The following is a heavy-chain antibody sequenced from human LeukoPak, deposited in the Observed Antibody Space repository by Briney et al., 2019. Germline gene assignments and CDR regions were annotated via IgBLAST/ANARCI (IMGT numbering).Heavy chain of an antibody. CDR1: GFTFSEYS. CDR3: ARTYHYPRH. CDR2: IKEDGSEI. D-gene: IGHD1-14*01. V-gene: IGHV3-7*01. Sequence: PGGSLRLSCAASGFTFSEYSMGWVRQAPGKGLEYVAHIKEDGSEIFYVDSVKGRFTISRDNAKNSLFLQINSVEAEDTAIYHCARTYHYPRHWGQGALVTVSS. J-gene: IGHJ4*02.